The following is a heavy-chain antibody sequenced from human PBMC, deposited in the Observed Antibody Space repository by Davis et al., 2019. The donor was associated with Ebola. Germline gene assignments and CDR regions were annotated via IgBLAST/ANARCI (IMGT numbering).Heavy chain of an antibody. CDR3: ARDRWPNLASYYGMDV. CDR2: IKQDGGEQ. CDR1: GFTFSSYW. V-gene: IGHV3-7*01. Sequence: PGGSLRLSCAASGFTFSSYWRSWLRQAPGKGLDWVANIKQDGGEQSYVDSVKGRFTISRDNAKNSLYLEMNSLRAEDTAVFYCARDRWPNLASYYGMDVWGQGTTVTVSS. J-gene: IGHJ6*02. D-gene: IGHD4-23*01.